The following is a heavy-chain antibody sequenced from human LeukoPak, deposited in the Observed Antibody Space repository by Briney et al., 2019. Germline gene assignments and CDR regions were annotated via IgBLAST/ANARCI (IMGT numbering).Heavy chain of an antibody. V-gene: IGHV3-53*01. J-gene: IGHJ4*02. D-gene: IGHD5-24*01. CDR3: ARGWPHGPAPDGWLQAPFDY. CDR2: LYSGGTT. Sequence: GRSLRLSCAASGFIFSSNYMHWVRQAPGKGLEWVSVLYSGGTTYYSDSVKGRFTISRGNSKNTLYLQMNSLRVEGTAVYYCARGWPHGPAPDGWLQAPFDYGGQGTLLTVSS. CDR1: GFIFSSNY.